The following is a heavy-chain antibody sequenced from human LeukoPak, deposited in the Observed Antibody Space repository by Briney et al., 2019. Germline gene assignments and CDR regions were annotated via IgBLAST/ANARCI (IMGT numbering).Heavy chain of an antibody. Sequence: SETLSLTCAVYGGSFSGYYWSWIRQPPGKGLEWTGEINHSGSTNYNPSLKSRVTISVDTSKNQFSLKLSSVTAADTAVYYCARATTMVRGVMGAYDYWGQGTLVTVSS. J-gene: IGHJ4*02. V-gene: IGHV4-34*01. D-gene: IGHD3-10*01. CDR2: INHSGST. CDR1: GGSFSGYY. CDR3: ARATTMVRGVMGAYDY.